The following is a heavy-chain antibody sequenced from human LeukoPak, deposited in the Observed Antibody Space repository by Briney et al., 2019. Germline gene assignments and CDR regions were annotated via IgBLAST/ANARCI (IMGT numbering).Heavy chain of an antibody. CDR2: INHSGST. D-gene: IGHD4-17*01. CDR1: GGSFSGYY. V-gene: IGHV4-34*01. J-gene: IGHJ3*02. CDR3: ARDRGTVTHEGAFDI. Sequence: SETLSLTCAVYGGSFSGYYWSWIRQPPGKGLEWIGEINHSGSTNYNPSLKSRVTISVDTSKNQFSLKLSSVTAADTAVYYCARDRGTVTHEGAFDIWGQGTMVTVSS.